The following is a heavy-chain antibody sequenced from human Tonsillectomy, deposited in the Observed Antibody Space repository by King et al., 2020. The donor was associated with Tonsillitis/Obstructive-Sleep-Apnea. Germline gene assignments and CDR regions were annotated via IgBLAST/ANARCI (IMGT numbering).Heavy chain of an antibody. Sequence: VQLVESGGGLVQPGRSLRLSCAASGFTFDDYAMHWVRQTPGKGLEWVSGISWNSGSIGYADSVKGRFTISRDNAKNSLYLQMNSLRAEDTALYYCAKDIWDDIVVVPGALDYWGQGTLVTVSS. D-gene: IGHD2-2*01. J-gene: IGHJ4*02. V-gene: IGHV3-9*01. CDR2: ISWNSGSI. CDR1: GFTFDDYA. CDR3: AKDIWDDIVVVPGALDY.